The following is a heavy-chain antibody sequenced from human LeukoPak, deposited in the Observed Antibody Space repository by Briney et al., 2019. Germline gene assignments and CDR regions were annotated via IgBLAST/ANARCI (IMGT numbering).Heavy chain of an antibody. CDR1: GFTFSSYW. Sequence: GGSLRLSCAASGFTFSSYWMHWVRQAPGKGLEWVSAIRGSGDRTHYADSVKGRFTISRDNSKNTLYLQMNSLRAEDTAVYYCAKDSKIVGATFRSYHYMDVWGKGTAVTVSS. CDR3: AKDSKIVGATFRSYHYMDV. CDR2: IRGSGDRT. D-gene: IGHD1-26*01. J-gene: IGHJ6*03. V-gene: IGHV3-23*01.